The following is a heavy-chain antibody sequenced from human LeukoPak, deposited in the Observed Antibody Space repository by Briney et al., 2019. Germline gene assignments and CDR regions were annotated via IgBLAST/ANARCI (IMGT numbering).Heavy chain of an antibody. CDR1: GDFITAYY. J-gene: IGHJ5*02. V-gene: IGHV4-59*12. CDR3: ARDWTNDSSGYGYNWFDP. D-gene: IGHD3-22*01. Sequence: SETLSLTCTVSGDFITAYYWSWIRQSPGKGLEWIGYVYYTGSTEYNPSLRSRVTISLEMSKHQFSLDLTSVTAADTAVYYCARDWTNDSSGYGYNWFDPWGQGTLVTVSS. CDR2: VYYTGST.